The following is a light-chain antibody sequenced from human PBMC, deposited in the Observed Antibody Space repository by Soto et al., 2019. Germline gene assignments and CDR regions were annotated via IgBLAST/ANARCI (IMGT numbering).Light chain of an antibody. CDR2: GAS. Sequence: EIVLTQSPITLSLSPGERATLSCRASQSVSSSYLAGYQQKPGQAPRLIIYGASSRATGIPGRFSGSGSGTDFTLTISRLEPEDFAVYYCQQYGRSPFTFGPGTKVD. V-gene: IGKV3-20*01. CDR1: QSVSSSY. J-gene: IGKJ3*01. CDR3: QQYGRSPFT.